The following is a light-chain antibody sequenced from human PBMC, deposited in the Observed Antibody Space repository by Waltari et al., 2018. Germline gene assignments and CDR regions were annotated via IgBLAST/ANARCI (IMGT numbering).Light chain of an antibody. J-gene: IGKJ1*01. CDR3: HQFNNWPRT. Sequence: EILLTQSPDTLSVPPGERATLSCRASQTVSSMLAWYQQKPGQPPRLLIYGASIRATGIPARFSGSGSGTEFTLTISSLQSEDFAVYYCHQFNNWPRTFGQGTKVEIK. CDR2: GAS. V-gene: IGKV3D-15*01. CDR1: QTVSSM.